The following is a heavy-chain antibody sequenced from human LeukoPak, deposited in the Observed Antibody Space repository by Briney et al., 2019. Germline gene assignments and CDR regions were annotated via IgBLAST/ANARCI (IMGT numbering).Heavy chain of an antibody. CDR3: ARDKGISSAIDL. V-gene: IGHV4-59*01. D-gene: IGHD6-6*01. Sequence: TSETLSLTCSVSGGSISSYYWSWIRQPPGKGLEWIGYIYYSGSTNYNPSLESRATMSVDTSKNQFSLKLSSVTAADTAVYYCARDKGISSAIDLWGQGTLVTVSS. CDR2: IYYSGST. CDR1: GGSISSYY. J-gene: IGHJ5*02.